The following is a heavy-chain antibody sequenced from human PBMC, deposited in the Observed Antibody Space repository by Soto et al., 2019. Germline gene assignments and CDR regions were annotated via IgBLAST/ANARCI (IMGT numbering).Heavy chain of an antibody. CDR3: ATLVVVAATDWFDP. CDR1: GFTFSSYA. Sequence: PGGSLRLSCAASGFTFSSYAMHWVRQAPGKGLEWVAVISYDGSNKYYADSVKGRFTISRDNSKNTLYLQMNSLRAEDTAMYYCATLVVVAATDWFDPWGKGT. J-gene: IGHJ5*02. D-gene: IGHD2-15*01. V-gene: IGHV3-30-3*01. CDR2: ISYDGSNK.